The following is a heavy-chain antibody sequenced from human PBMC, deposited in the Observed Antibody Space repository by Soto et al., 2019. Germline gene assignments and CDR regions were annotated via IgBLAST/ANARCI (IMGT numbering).Heavy chain of an antibody. J-gene: IGHJ2*01. CDR3: ARGNCSTGCKVLWFFDL. D-gene: IGHD2-2*01. Sequence: PSETLSLTCTVSGGSISSGDYYWSWIRQPPGKGLEWIGYIYYSGSTYYNPSLKSRVTISVDTSKNQFSLKLSSVTAADTAVYYCARGNCSTGCKVLWFFDLWGRGTLVTVSS. V-gene: IGHV4-30-4*01. CDR1: GGSISSGDYY. CDR2: IYYSGST.